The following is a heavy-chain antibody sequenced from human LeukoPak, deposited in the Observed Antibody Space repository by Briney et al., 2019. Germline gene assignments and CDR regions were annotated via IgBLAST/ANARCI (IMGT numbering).Heavy chain of an antibody. CDR2: INPSGGST. CDR1: GYTFTSYY. Sequence: ASVKVSCKASGYTFTSYYMHWVRQAPGQGLEWMGIINPSGGSTSYAQKFQGRVTMTRDTSISTAYMELSRLRSDDTAVYYCAGGAATYYYGLGVFDYWGQGTLVTVSS. D-gene: IGHD3-10*01. J-gene: IGHJ4*02. CDR3: AGGAATYYYGLGVFDY. V-gene: IGHV1-46*01.